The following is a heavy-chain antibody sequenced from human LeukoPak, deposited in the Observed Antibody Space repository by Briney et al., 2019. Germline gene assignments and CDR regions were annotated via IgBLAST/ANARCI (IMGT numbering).Heavy chain of an antibody. CDR2: ISYDGSNK. J-gene: IGHJ6*02. CDR1: GFTFSSYV. CDR3: AKDYYGSGSSSCGMDV. D-gene: IGHD3-10*01. V-gene: IGHV3-30-3*01. Sequence: GGSLRLSCAASGFTFSSYVIHWVRQAPGKGLEWVAMISYDGSNKHHADSVKGRFTISRDNSKNTLYLQMNSLETEDTAVYYCAKDYYGSGSSSCGMDVWGQGTTVTVSS.